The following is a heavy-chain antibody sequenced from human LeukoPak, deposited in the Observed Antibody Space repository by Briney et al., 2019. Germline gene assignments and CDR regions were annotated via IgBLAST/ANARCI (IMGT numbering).Heavy chain of an antibody. CDR2: IGTAGDP. Sequence: PGGSLRLSCAASGFTFSSYDMHWVRQATGKGLDWVSAIGTAGDPYYPGSVKGRFTISRENAKNSLYLQMNSLRAGDTAVYYCARGDSRGSITMVRGVIINSVGMDVWGKGTTVTVSS. CDR3: ARGDSRGSITMVRGVIINSVGMDV. V-gene: IGHV3-13*05. J-gene: IGHJ6*04. CDR1: GFTFSSYD. D-gene: IGHD3-10*01.